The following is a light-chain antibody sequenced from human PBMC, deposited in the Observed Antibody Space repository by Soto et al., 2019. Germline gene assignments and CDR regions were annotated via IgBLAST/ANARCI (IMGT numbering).Light chain of an antibody. CDR1: QDIGNH. Sequence: DIQVTQSPPSLSASVGDRVTLTCRASQDIGNHLAWFQQKPGKTHKPLIHAASSLQSGVPSKFSGSGSGTDFTLTISSLQPEDFATYYCQQYHLYPLTFGGGTKVEIK. CDR3: QQYHLYPLT. CDR2: AAS. V-gene: IGKV1-16*02. J-gene: IGKJ4*01.